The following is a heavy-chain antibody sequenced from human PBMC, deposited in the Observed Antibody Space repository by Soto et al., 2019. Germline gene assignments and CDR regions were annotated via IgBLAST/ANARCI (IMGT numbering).Heavy chain of an antibody. V-gene: IGHV5-51*01. J-gene: IGHJ4*02. CDR3: ARSPRSSPYFDY. D-gene: IGHD6-13*01. CDR1: GYTFSNFW. CDR2: IYPGDSET. Sequence: GESLKISCQSSGYTFSNFWIGWVRQLPGKGLEYMGLIYPGDSETRYSPSFHGKVTISADRSIGTAYLQWSSLEASDSAFYFCARSPRSSPYFDYWGQGALVTVSS.